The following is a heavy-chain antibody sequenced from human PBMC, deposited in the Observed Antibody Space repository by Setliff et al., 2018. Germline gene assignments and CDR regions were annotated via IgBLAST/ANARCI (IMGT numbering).Heavy chain of an antibody. Sequence: TLSLTCSVSGDSMSFSYWSWIRQPPGKRLEWIGEIIHSGSTNYNPSLKSRVTISMDTSKNQLSLKVSSVTAADTAVYYCARSFSRREKFLLDYWGQGALVTVSS. J-gene: IGHJ4*02. CDR1: GDSMSFSY. CDR3: ARSFSRREKFLLDY. V-gene: IGHV4-34*12. CDR2: IIHSGST.